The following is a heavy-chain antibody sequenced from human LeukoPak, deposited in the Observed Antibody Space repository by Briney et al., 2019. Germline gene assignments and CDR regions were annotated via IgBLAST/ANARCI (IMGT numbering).Heavy chain of an antibody. CDR1: GGSFSGYY. D-gene: IGHD3-3*01. Sequence: PSETLSLTCAVYGGSFSGYYWSWIRQPPGKGLEWIGEINHSGSTNYNPSLKSRVTISVDTSKNQFSLKLSSVIAADTAVYYCARGGRITIFGVVGCWFDPWGQGTLVTVSS. CDR3: ARGGRITIFGVVGCWFDP. V-gene: IGHV4-34*01. J-gene: IGHJ5*02. CDR2: INHSGST.